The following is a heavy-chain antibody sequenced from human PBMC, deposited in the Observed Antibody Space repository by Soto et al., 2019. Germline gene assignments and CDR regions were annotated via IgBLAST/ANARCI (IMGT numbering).Heavy chain of an antibody. V-gene: IGHV4-59*08. J-gene: IGHJ4*02. D-gene: IGHD3-10*01. CDR1: GGSLSSYY. CDR2: IYYTGNT. CDR3: ARLGSGSGSHEFDY. Sequence: SETMSLTCTVSGGSLSSYYCSCIRQPPGKGLEWIAYIYYTGNTNYNPSLKSRVTISIDTSKNQFSLKLSAVTAAYTVVYYCARLGSGSGSHEFDYWGQRALVTVSS.